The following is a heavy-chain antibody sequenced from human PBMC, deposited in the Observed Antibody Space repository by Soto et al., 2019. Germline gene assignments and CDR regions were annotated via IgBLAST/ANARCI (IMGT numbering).Heavy chain of an antibody. D-gene: IGHD3-3*02. J-gene: IGHJ5*02. CDR1: DGSISSYY. CDR2: IYYSGST. CDR3: TRRLAHKEASSIPPGPSWLDP. V-gene: IGHV4-59*01. Sequence: TSETLSHTCTVADGSISSYYWSCIRQPPGKGLEWIGYIYYSGSTNYNPSLKSRVTISVDTSKNQFSLKLSSVTAADTGMYYCTRRLAHKEASSIPPGPSWLDPWGQGTLVTVSS.